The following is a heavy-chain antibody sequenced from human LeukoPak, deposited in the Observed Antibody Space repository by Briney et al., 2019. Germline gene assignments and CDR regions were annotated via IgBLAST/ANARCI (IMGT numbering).Heavy chain of an antibody. V-gene: IGHV3-20*04. J-gene: IGHJ4*02. CDR1: GFTFDDYG. Sequence: GGSLRLSCAASGFTFDDYGMSWVRQAPGKGLEWVSGINWNGGSTGYADSVKGRFTISRDDSKNTLYLQMNSLRAEDTAVYYCASNRGIAYYFDYWGQGTLVTVSS. CDR2: INWNGGST. D-gene: IGHD6-13*01. CDR3: ASNRGIAYYFDY.